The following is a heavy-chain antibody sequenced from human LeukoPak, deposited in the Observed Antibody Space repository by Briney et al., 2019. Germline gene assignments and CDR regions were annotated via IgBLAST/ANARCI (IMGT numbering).Heavy chain of an antibody. V-gene: IGHV1-8*01. CDR1: GYTFTSYD. CDR2: VNPNSGNT. Sequence: ASVKVSCKASGYTFTSYDINWVRQATGQGLEWMGWVNPNSGNTGYAQKFQGRVTMTRNTSISTAYMELSSLRSEDTAVYYCATSVVTLGYYYYGMDVWGQGTTVTVSS. J-gene: IGHJ6*02. CDR3: ATSVVTLGYYYYGMDV. D-gene: IGHD2-15*01.